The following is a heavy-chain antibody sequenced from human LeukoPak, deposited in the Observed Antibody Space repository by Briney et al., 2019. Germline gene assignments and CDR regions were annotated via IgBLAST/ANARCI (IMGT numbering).Heavy chain of an antibody. CDR3: AKSPWGNIVVVPAALLPNWFDP. V-gene: IGHV3-23*01. D-gene: IGHD2-2*01. Sequence: GGSLRLSCAASGFTFNSYAMSWVRPAPGKGLEWVSAISGSGGSTYYADSVKGRFTISRDNSKNTLYLQLNSLRAEDTAVYYCAKSPWGNIVVVPAALLPNWFDPWGQGTLVTVSS. CDR2: ISGSGGST. CDR1: GFTFNSYA. J-gene: IGHJ5*02.